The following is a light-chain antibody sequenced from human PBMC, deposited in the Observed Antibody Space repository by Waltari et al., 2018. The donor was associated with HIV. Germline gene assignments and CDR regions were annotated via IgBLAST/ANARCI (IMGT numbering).Light chain of an antibody. V-gene: IGLV2-8*01. Sequence: QSALTQPPSASGSPGQSVTIPCTGTSRDIGGYNYVSRYQHHPGKAPKLIMTEVTKRPSGVPDRFSGSKSGNTASLTVSGLQAEDEAHYYCSSYAPTNNFYVLFGGGTALTVL. CDR2: EVT. CDR1: SRDIGGYNY. CDR3: SSYAPTNNFYVL. J-gene: IGLJ2*01.